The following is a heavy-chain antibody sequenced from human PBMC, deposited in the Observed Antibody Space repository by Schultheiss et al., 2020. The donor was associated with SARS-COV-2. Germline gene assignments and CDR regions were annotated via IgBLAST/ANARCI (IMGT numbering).Heavy chain of an antibody. D-gene: IGHD3-22*01. CDR2: ISGSGGST. Sequence: GESLKISCAASGFTFSSYSMNWVRQAPGKGLEWVSAISGSGGSTYYADSVKGRFTISRDNSKNTLYLQMNSLRAEDTAVYYCAKHNIEKYYYDSSGYYNSFDYWGQGTLVTVSS. CDR3: AKHNIEKYYYDSSGYYNSFDY. CDR1: GFTFSSYS. V-gene: IGHV3-23*01. J-gene: IGHJ4*02.